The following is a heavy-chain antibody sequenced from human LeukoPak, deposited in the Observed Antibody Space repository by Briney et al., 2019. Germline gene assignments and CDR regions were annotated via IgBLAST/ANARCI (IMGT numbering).Heavy chain of an antibody. CDR1: GVSISGGGSS. CDR3: ARPYSGSDKYYYYYYMDV. Sequence: SETLSLTCAVSGVSISGGGSSWSWIRQPPGKGLEWIGYIYNSGSTYYNPSLKSRVTISVDKSKNQFSLKLGSVTAADTAVYYCARPYSGSDKYYYYYYMDVWGKGTTVTVSS. CDR2: IYNSGST. D-gene: IGHD1-26*01. J-gene: IGHJ6*03. V-gene: IGHV4-30-4*07.